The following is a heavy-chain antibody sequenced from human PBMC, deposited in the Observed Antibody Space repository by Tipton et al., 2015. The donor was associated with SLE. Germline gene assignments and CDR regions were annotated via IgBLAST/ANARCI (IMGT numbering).Heavy chain of an antibody. CDR2: INVYNGNT. CDR3: ARDPYPYHSGTPL. Sequence: QSGAEVKKPGAAVKVSCKTSGYTFTSYSISWVRQAPGQGLEWMGWINVYNGNTKYAQSLQGRVTMTTDTSTRTAYMELKNLRSDDTAVYYCARDPYPYHSGTPLWGQGTLVTVPT. D-gene: IGHD2-15*01. J-gene: IGHJ4*02. V-gene: IGHV1-18*01. CDR1: GYTFTSYS.